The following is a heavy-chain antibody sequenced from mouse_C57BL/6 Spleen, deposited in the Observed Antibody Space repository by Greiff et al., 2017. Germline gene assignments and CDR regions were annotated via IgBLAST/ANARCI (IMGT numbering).Heavy chain of an antibody. V-gene: IGHV6-3*01. CDR3: TGRGYYFDY. CDR1: GFTFSNYW. Sequence: EVKVVESGGGLVQPGGSMKLSCVASGFTFSNYWMNWVRQSPGKGLEWVAQIRLKSDNYATHYAESVKGRFTISRDDSKSSVYLQMNNLRAEDTGIYYCTGRGYYFDYWGQGTTRTVSS. CDR2: IRLKSDNYAT. J-gene: IGHJ2*01.